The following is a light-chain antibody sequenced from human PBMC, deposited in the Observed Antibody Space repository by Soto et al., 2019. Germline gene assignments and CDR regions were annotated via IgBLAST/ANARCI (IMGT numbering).Light chain of an antibody. CDR1: QAISVY. V-gene: IGKV1-39*01. J-gene: IGKJ4*01. Sequence: DIQMTQSPSSLSASVGDTVTISCRASQAISVYLNWYQHKPGEAPKLLISAASTLQSGVPSRFSDSGSGTDFTLTIRSLNPEDFANYYCQQTFISPVLSFGGGKKVEIK. CDR2: AAS. CDR3: QQTFISPVLS.